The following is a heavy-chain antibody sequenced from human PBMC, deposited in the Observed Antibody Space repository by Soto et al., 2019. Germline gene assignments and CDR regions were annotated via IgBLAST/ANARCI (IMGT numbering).Heavy chain of an antibody. CDR2: IYYSGST. V-gene: IGHV4-39*01. Sequence: SETLSLTCTVSGGSISSSSYYWGWIRQPPGKGLEWIGSIYYSGSTYYNPSLKSRVTISVDTSKNQFSLKLSSVTAADTAVYYCARQVKWLRVFDYWGQGTLVTVS. J-gene: IGHJ4*02. CDR1: GGSISSSSYY. CDR3: ARQVKWLRVFDY. D-gene: IGHD5-12*01.